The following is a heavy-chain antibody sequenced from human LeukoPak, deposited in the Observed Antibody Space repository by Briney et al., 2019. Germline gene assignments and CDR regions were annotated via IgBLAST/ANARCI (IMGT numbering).Heavy chain of an antibody. D-gene: IGHD6-13*01. CDR3: ARIAAAGPFDY. CDR1: GFTASSNY. V-gene: IGHV3-53*04. CDR2: ISSDGTT. J-gene: IGHJ4*02. Sequence: GGCLRLSCAASGFTASSNYMSWVRQAPGKGLEWVSIISSDGTTCHADSVKGRFTISRHNSKNTLYLQMNSLRVEDTAVFYCARIAAAGPFDYWGQGTLVTVSS.